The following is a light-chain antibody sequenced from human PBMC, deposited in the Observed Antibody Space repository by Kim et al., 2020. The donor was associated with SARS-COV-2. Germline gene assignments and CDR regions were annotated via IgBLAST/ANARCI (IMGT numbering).Light chain of an antibody. J-gene: IGLJ2*01. CDR3: QVWDSSSDHPV. CDR1: NIGSKS. CDR2: YDS. V-gene: IGLV3-21*04. Sequence: APGKTARITCGGNNIGSKSVHWYQQKPGQAPVLVIYYDSHRPSGIPERFSGSNPGNTATLTISTVEAGDEADYYCQVWDSSSDHPVFGGGTQLTVL.